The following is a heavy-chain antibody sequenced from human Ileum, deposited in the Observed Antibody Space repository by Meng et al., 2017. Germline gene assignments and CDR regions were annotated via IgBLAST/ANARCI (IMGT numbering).Heavy chain of an antibody. J-gene: IGHJ4*02. CDR2: IFHSGTT. CDR1: GYSINSGYY. V-gene: IGHV4-38-2*01. CDR3: ARLMYYGSGSYFFDF. Sequence: SETLSLTCAVSGYSINSGYYWAWIRQSPGKGLEWIGSIFHSGTTYYNPSLRSRVAMFVVTSKNQFSLKLNSVTAADTAVYFCARLMYYGSGSYFFDFWGQGTLVTSPQ. D-gene: IGHD3-10*01.